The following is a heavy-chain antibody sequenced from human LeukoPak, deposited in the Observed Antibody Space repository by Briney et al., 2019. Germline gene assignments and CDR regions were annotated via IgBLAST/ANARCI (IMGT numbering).Heavy chain of an antibody. CDR1: GYTLTELS. Sequence: GASVKVSCKVSGYTLTELSMHWVRQAPGKGLEWMGGFDPEDGETIYAQKFQGRVTMTEDTSTDTAYMELSGLRSDDTAVYYCARGPGGRSGYYPLEDYYYYYYMDVWGKGTTVTVSS. V-gene: IGHV1-24*01. D-gene: IGHD3-22*01. CDR2: FDPEDGET. J-gene: IGHJ6*03. CDR3: ARGPGGRSGYYPLEDYYYYYYMDV.